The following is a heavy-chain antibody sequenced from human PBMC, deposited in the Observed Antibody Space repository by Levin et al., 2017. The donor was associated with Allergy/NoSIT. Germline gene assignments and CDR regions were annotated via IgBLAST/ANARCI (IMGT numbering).Heavy chain of an antibody. CDR1: GFIFTIDW. CDR2: IRNDGTDE. CDR3: IRSKYNGAQMDV. D-gene: IGHD3-10*01. Sequence: GESLKISCSASGFIFTIDWMHWVRQVPGKGLVWLSRIRNDGTDEVYADSVKGRFTISRDDAKNMVYLQMNGLRVEDTAVYYCIRSKYNGAQMDVWGQGTTVTVSS. J-gene: IGHJ6*02. V-gene: IGHV3-74*01.